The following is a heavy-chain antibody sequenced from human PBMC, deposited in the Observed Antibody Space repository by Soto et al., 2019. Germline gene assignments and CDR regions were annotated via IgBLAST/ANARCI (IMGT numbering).Heavy chain of an antibody. CDR2: IYNSGST. CDR3: ARPNSGSYPHAFDI. J-gene: IGHJ3*02. CDR1: GASISFYY. D-gene: IGHD1-26*01. Sequence: PSETLSLTCTVSGASISFYYWSWIRQPPGKGLEWIGFIYNSGSTNYNPSLKSRVTISVDTSKNQFSLKLSSVTAADTAVYYCARPNSGSYPHAFDIWGQGTMVTVSS. V-gene: IGHV4-59*01.